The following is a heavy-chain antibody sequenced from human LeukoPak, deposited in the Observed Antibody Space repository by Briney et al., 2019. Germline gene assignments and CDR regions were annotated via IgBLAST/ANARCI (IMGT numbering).Heavy chain of an antibody. Sequence: GRSLRLSCAASGFTVSSYAMRWVRQAPGKGLYMVSVIGGSGGSTYYADSVKGRFTISRDNSKNTLYLQMSSLRAEDTAVYYCAKKKRELRGFDYWGQGTLVTVSS. V-gene: IGHV3-23*01. CDR3: AKKKRELRGFDY. CDR2: IGGSGGST. J-gene: IGHJ4*02. CDR1: GFTVSSYA. D-gene: IGHD1-7*01.